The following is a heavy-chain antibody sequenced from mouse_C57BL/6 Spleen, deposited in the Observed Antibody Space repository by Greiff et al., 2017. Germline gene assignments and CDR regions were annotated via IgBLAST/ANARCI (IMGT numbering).Heavy chain of an antibody. Sequence: EVKLMESGGGLVQPKGSLKLSCAASGFTFNTSAMHWVRQAPGKGVEWVARIRSKSSNYATSYADSVKDRFTISSNDSQSMLYLQMNNLKTEDPAMDYCVRGGYYGSSYGFAYWGQGTLVTVSA. CDR3: VRGGYYGSSYGFAY. CDR1: GFTFNTSA. J-gene: IGHJ3*01. D-gene: IGHD1-1*01. CDR2: IRSKSSNYAT. V-gene: IGHV10-3*01.